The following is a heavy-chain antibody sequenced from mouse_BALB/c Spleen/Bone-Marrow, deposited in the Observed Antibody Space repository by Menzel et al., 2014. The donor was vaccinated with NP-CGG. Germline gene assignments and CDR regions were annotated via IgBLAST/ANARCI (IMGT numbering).Heavy chain of an antibody. Sequence: EVQLVESGAEPVKPGASVKLSCTASGFNIKDTYMHWVKQRPEQGLEWIGRIDPANGNTKYDPKFQGKATITADTSSNTAYLQLSSLTSEDTAVYYCAVYDYEGFAYWGQGTLVTVSA. D-gene: IGHD2-4*01. V-gene: IGHV14-3*02. CDR3: AVYDYEGFAY. CDR2: IDPANGNT. CDR1: GFNIKDTY. J-gene: IGHJ3*01.